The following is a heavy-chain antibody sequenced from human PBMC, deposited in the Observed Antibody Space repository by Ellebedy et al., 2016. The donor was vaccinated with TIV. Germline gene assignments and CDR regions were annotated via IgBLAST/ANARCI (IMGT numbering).Heavy chain of an antibody. J-gene: IGHJ6*02. CDR3: ARGGHYYDSSGYLSYYGMDV. CDR2: IIPIFGTA. CDR1: GGTFSSYA. V-gene: IGHV1-69*13. D-gene: IGHD3-22*01. Sequence: AASVKVSCKASGGTFSSYAISWVRQAPGQGLEWMGGIIPIFGTANYAQKFQGRVTITADESTSTAYMELSSLRSEDTAVYYCARGGHYYDSSGYLSYYGMDVWGQGTTVTVSS.